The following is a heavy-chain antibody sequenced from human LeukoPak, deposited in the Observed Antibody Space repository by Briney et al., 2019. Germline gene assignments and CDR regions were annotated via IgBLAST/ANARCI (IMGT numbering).Heavy chain of an antibody. Sequence: PGGSLRLSCTAFGFTFGDYAMSWVRQAPGKGLEWVGFIRSKAYGGTTEYAASVKGRFTISRDDSKSIAYLQMNSLKTEDTAVYYCTRAGGYCSSTSCYAEYWGQGTLVTVSS. CDR2: IRSKAYGGTT. CDR3: TRAGGYCSSTSCYAEY. D-gene: IGHD2-2*01. V-gene: IGHV3-49*04. CDR1: GFTFGDYA. J-gene: IGHJ4*02.